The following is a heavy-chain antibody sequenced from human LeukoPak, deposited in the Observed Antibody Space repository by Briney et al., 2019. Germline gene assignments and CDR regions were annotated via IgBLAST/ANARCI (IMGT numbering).Heavy chain of an antibody. CDR1: GFIFSNYE. CDR2: ISSSGSTI. D-gene: IGHD1-26*01. J-gene: IGHJ4*02. Sequence: QTGGSLRLSCAASGFIFSNYEMNWVRQAPGKGLEWVSYISSSGSTIYYGDSVKGRFTISRDNAKNSVYLQMNSLRAEDTAVYYCARVGDSSGSYDYWGQGTLVTVSS. V-gene: IGHV3-48*03. CDR3: ARVGDSSGSYDY.